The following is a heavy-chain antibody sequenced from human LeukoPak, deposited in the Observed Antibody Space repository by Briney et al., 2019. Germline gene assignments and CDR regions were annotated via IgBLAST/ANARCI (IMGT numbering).Heavy chain of an antibody. CDR3: ATGTNGLYGSNRFQGYFDD. CDR1: GYTFTSYG. D-gene: IGHD6-13*01. CDR2: FTPTYGLV. Sequence: GASVKVSCKASGYTFTSYGISWVRQAPGQGLEWMGGFTPTYGLVHYAQKFQGRVTLTTDTSTGTADLEMNSLTFEDTAVYYCATGTNGLYGSNRFQGYFDDWGQGTLVTVLS. V-gene: IGHV1-18*01. J-gene: IGHJ4*02.